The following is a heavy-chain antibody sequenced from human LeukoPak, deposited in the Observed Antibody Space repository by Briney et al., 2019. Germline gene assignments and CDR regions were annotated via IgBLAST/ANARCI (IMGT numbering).Heavy chain of an antibody. CDR1: GGTFSSYA. Sequence: SVNVSCKAFGGTFSSYAISWVRQAPGQGLEWMGGVIPIFGTANYAQKFQGRVTITTDESTSTAYMELSSLRSEDTAVYYCARGRRFLEWSQGYFDLWGRGTLVTVSS. CDR2: VIPIFGTA. J-gene: IGHJ2*01. V-gene: IGHV1-69*05. CDR3: ARGRRFLEWSQGYFDL. D-gene: IGHD3-3*01.